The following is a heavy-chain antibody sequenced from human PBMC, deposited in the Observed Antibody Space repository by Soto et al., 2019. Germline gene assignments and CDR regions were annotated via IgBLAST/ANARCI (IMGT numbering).Heavy chain of an antibody. CDR3: ARARGGYCSGGSCRRYYYYYMDV. Sequence: QVQLQQWGAGLLKPSETLSLTCAVYGGSFSGYYWSWIRQPPGKGLEWIGEITHSGSTHNNPSLNSRVTIAVHTSTHQFSRKLSSVTAADTAVYYCARARGGYCSGGSCRRYYYYYMDVWAKGTTVTFSS. CDR2: ITHSGST. V-gene: IGHV4-34*01. J-gene: IGHJ6*03. CDR1: GGSFSGYY. D-gene: IGHD2-15*01.